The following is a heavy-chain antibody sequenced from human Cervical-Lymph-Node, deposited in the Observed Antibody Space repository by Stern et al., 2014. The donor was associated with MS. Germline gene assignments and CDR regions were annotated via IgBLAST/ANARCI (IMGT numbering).Heavy chain of an antibody. V-gene: IGHV4-59*01. J-gene: IGHJ6*02. CDR2: VFYTGST. CDR3: TRAADLYYYYGMDV. CDR1: GGFISSYY. Sequence: VQLVESGPGLVKPSETLSLTCTVSGGFISSYYWSWIRQPPGKALEWIGNVFYTGSTNYNPSLQSRVPISLDTPKNQGSLNLNSVTTADTAVYYCTRAADLYYYYGMDVWGQGTTVIVSS.